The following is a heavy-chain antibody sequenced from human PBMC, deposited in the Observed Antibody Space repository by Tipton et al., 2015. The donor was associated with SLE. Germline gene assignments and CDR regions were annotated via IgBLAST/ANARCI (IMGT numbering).Heavy chain of an antibody. CDR1: GGSFSGFY. Sequence: TLSLTCAVYGGSFSGFYWNWIRQPPGKGLEWIGEIDHSGSTNYNPSLKSRVTISLDTSKNQVSLRLTSVTAADTAVYYCARPLYYYYYMDVWGKGTTVTVSS. CDR3: ARPLYYYYYMDV. V-gene: IGHV4-34*01. CDR2: IDHSGST. J-gene: IGHJ6*03.